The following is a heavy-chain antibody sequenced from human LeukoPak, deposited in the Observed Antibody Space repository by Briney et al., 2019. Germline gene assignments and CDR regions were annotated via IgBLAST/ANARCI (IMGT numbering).Heavy chain of an antibody. CDR2: INHSGST. D-gene: IGHD3-10*01. V-gene: IGHV4-34*01. Sequence: SETLSLTCAVYGGSFSGYYWSWIRQPPGKGLEWIGEINHSGSTNYNPSLKSRVTISVDTSKNQFSLKLSSLTASDTAVDYCARRFYYGSGSYYPPFDYWGQGPLVTVPS. CDR1: GGSFSGYY. CDR3: ARRFYYGSGSYYPPFDY. J-gene: IGHJ4*02.